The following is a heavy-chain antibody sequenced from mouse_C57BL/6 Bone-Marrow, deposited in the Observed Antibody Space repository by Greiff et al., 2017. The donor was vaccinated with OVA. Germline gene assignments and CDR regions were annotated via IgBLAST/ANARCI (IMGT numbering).Heavy chain of an antibody. V-gene: IGHV1-81*01. CDR1: GYTFTSYG. CDR3: ARGTTVVATDFDV. D-gene: IGHD1-1*01. Sequence: VKLMESGAELARPGASVKLSCKASGYTFTSYGISWVKQRPGQGLEWIGEIYPRSGNTYYNEKFKGKATLTADKSSSTAYMELRSLTSEDSAVYVCARGTTVVATDFDVWGTGTTVTVSS. CDR2: IYPRSGNT. J-gene: IGHJ1*03.